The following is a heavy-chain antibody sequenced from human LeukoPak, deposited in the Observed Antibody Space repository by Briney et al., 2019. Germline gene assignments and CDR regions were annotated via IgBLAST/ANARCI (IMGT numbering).Heavy chain of an antibody. V-gene: IGHV3-23*01. CDR1: GFTFSSYA. CDR2: ISYSGYST. J-gene: IGHJ4*02. D-gene: IGHD3-22*01. CDR3: AKSRSDSAYYHFDL. Sequence: QPGGSLRLSCAASGFTFSSYAMSWVRQASGKGLEWVSAISYSGYSTYYADSVKGRFTISRDNSKNTLYLQMNSLRAEDTAVYYCAKSRSDSAYYHFDLWGQGALVTVSS.